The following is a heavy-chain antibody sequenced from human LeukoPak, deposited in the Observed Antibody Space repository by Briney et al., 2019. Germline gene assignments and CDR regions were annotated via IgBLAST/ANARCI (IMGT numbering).Heavy chain of an antibody. CDR2: IYYSGST. Sequence: PSQTLSLTCTVSGGSIRSGGHYWSWIRQHPGKGLEWIGYIYYSGSTYYNPSLKSRLTISVDTSKNHFSLRLSSVTAADTAVYYCAKCGITFGGPYYFDYWGQGTLVTVSS. CDR3: AKCGITFGGPYYFDY. J-gene: IGHJ4*02. CDR1: GGSIRSGGHY. V-gene: IGHV4-31*03. D-gene: IGHD3-16*01.